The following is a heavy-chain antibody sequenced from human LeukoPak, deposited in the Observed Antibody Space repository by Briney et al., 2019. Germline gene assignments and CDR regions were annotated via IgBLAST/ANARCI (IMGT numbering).Heavy chain of an antibody. V-gene: IGHV4-39*07. CDR2: IYYSGST. CDR3: AGADRHDYGEDY. CDR1: GGSISSSSYY. D-gene: IGHD4-17*01. J-gene: IGHJ4*02. Sequence: PSETLSLTCTVSGGSISSSSYYWGWIRQPPGKGLEWIGSIYYSGSTYYNPSLKSRVTISVDRSKNQFSLKLTSVTAADTAFYHCAGADRHDYGEDYWGQGTLVTVSS.